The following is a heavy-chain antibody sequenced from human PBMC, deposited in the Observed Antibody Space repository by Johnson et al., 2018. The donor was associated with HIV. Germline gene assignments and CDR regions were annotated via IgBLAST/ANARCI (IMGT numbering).Heavy chain of an antibody. J-gene: IGHJ3*02. V-gene: IGHV3-15*01. CDR1: GFTFPNAW. Sequence: VQLVESGGGLVKPGGSLRLSCAASGFTFPNAWMHWVRQAPGEGLAWVGRIKSKTDGETIDYAAPVKGRFTISRDDSKNTLYLQMNSLKTEDMAVYYCARLIVGAPGAFDIWGQGTMVTVSS. CDR2: IKSKTDGETI. CDR3: ARLIVGAPGAFDI. D-gene: IGHD1-26*01.